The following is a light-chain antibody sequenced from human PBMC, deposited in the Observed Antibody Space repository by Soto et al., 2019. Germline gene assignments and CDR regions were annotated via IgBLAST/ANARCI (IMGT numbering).Light chain of an antibody. V-gene: IGLV2-8*01. Sequence: QSALTQPPSASGSPGQSVTISCTGTSSDIGAYNFVSWYQQHPGKAPKLIIYEVNKRPSGVPDRFSGSKSGNTASLTVSGLQTEDEADYYCSSYAGYNMGVFGTGTKLTVL. CDR1: SSDIGAYNF. CDR3: SSYAGYNMGV. J-gene: IGLJ1*01. CDR2: EVN.